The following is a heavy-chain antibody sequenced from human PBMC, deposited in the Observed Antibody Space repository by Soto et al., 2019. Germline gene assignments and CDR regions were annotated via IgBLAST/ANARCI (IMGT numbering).Heavy chain of an antibody. V-gene: IGHV3-74*01. CDR3: ARGGMEPCDY. CDR1: VFTFSIEW. CDR2: INQDGSYK. D-gene: IGHD1-1*01. J-gene: IGHJ4*02. Sequence: WGSLRVSCAPSVFTFSIEWMHWVRQAPGKGLVWVSRINQDGSYKNYADFVDGRFTISRDDAKSELYLQMDRLRAEDTAVYYCARGGMEPCDYLGQGAMVTVSS.